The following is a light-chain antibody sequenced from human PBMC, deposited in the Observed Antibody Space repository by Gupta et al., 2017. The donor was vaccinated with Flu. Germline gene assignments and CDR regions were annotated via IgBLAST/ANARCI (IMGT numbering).Light chain of an antibody. CDR2: AAS. CDR3: RQHNSCPNA. CDR1: QEIRSD. J-gene: IGKJ5*01. Sequence: DIQITQSPSSLSASVGDRVTITCRASQEIRSDLGWYQHKPGKAPQRMIYAASNLKRGVPSRFRGSGCGTEFTLTVSNLQPEDFANYYCRQHNSCPNALGQRTRLDTK. V-gene: IGKV1-17*02.